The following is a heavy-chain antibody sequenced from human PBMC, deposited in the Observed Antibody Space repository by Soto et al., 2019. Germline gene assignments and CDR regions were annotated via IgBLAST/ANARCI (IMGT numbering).Heavy chain of an antibody. J-gene: IGHJ5*02. Sequence: QLQLQESGPGLVKPSETLSLTCTVSGGSVISSIFYWAWIRQPPGKGLEWIGTIYSRGDTYYNLALKSRLAISVATSKNQFSLIPNSVTAADTAVYYCARQMGIPATPTDWFETWGQGTGVTVSS. CDR1: GGSVISSIFY. CDR2: IYSRGDT. V-gene: IGHV4-39*01. CDR3: ARQMGIPATPTDWFET. D-gene: IGHD2-2*02.